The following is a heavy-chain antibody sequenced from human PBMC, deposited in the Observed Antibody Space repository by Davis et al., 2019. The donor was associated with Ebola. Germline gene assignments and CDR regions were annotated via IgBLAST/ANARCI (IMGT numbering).Heavy chain of an antibody. V-gene: IGHV3-74*03. CDR3: ATTTIFGVV. CDR1: GFAFTNYW. J-gene: IGHJ4*02. CDR2: LHNDGSDT. D-gene: IGHD3-3*01. Sequence: GESLKISCAAFGFAFTNYWMHWVRQAPGKGLEWVSSLHNDGSDTKYADSVKGRFTISRDNSKNTLYLQMNSLRAEDTAVYYCATTTIFGVVWGQGTLVTVSS.